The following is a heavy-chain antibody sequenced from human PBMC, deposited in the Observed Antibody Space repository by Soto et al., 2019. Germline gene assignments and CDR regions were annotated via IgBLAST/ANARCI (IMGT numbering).Heavy chain of an antibody. J-gene: IGHJ4*02. V-gene: IGHV3-23*01. CDR2: ISGTGGTT. CDR1: GFTFSSYA. Sequence: EVQLLESGGGLVQPGGSLRLSCAASGFTFSSYAMSWVRQAPGKGLEWVSAISGTGGTTYYADSVKGRFTISRDNSVNTLHLQMNSLRAEDTAIYYCAKFFVETGGSSGWPWSFHFWGQGTLVTVSS. D-gene: IGHD6-25*01. CDR3: AKFFVETGGSSGWPWSFHF.